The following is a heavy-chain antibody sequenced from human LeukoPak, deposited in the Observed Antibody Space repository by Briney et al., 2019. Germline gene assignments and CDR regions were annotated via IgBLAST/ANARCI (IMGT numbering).Heavy chain of an antibody. CDR1: GFTFSSYA. Sequence: GGSLRLSCAASGFTFSSYAMSWVRQAPGKGLEWVSGITGSGGSTYYADSVKGRFTISRDNSKNTLYLQMNSLRAEDTAVYYCAKDVGIVSQHWGQGTLVTVFS. CDR3: AKDVGIVSQH. D-gene: IGHD3-22*01. J-gene: IGHJ1*01. CDR2: ITGSGGST. V-gene: IGHV3-23*01.